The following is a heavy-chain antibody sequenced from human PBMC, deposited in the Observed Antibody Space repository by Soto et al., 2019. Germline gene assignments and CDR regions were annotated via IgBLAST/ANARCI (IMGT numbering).Heavy chain of an antibody. CDR2: ITQSGRT. D-gene: IGHD3-10*01. CDR1: GGSFSGYF. J-gene: IGHJ4*02. CDR3: ARGQDLIGGSRYFPV. V-gene: IGHV4-34*01. Sequence: QVQLQQWGARLLKPSETLSLTCAVSGGSFSGYFWTWIRQPPGKGLEWIGEITQSGRTNYSPSLKSRLSISLDTSKTQFSLDLNSLSAADTAVYYCARGQDLIGGSRYFPVWGQGSPVTVSS.